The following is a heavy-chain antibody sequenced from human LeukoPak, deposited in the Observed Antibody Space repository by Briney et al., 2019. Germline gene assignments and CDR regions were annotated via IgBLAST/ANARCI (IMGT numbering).Heavy chain of an antibody. D-gene: IGHD6-13*01. Sequence: SETLSLTCTVSGGSISSYYWSWIRQPPGKGLEWIGYIYTSGSTNYNPSLKSRVTISVDTSKNQFSLKLSSVTAADTAVYYCARLGYSSSWYADNWFDPWGQGTLVTVSS. CDR2: IYTSGST. CDR3: ARLGYSSSWYADNWFDP. J-gene: IGHJ5*02. V-gene: IGHV4-4*09. CDR1: GGSISSYY.